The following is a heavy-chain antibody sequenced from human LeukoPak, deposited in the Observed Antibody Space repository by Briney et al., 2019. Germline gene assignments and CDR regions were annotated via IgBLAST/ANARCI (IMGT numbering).Heavy chain of an antibody. V-gene: IGHV4-39*01. CDR2: IYYSGST. D-gene: IGHD2-21*01. Sequence: SETLSLTCTVAGGSISSSSYYWGWIRQPPGKGLEWIGSIYYSGSTYYNPSLKSRVTTSVDTSKNQFSLKLSSVTAADTAVYYCATPDWSTRSPYYYYGMDVWGQGTTVAVSS. CDR1: GGSISSSSYY. CDR3: ATPDWSTRSPYYYYGMDV. J-gene: IGHJ6*02.